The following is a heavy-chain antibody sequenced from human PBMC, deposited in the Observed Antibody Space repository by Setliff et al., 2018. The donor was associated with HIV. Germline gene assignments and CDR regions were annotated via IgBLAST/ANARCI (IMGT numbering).Heavy chain of an antibody. CDR3: ARRGSGFFHYYYYMDV. D-gene: IGHD3-10*01. J-gene: IGHJ6*03. CDR1: GGSSSSYY. Sequence: PSETLSLTCTVSGGSSSSYYWSWIRQPPGKGLEWIGEINHSGSTNYNPSLKSRVTISVDTSKNQFSLKLSSVTAADTAVYYCARRGSGFFHYYYYMDVWGKGTTVTVSS. V-gene: IGHV4-34*01. CDR2: INHSGST.